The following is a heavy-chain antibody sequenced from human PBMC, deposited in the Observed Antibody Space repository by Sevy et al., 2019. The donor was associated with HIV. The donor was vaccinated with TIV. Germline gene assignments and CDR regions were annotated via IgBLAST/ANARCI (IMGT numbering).Heavy chain of an antibody. V-gene: IGHV4-39*02. D-gene: IGHD6-19*01. CDR3: ARESFVAGRVGGFDY. Sequence: SETLSLTCTVSGGSISSSSYYWGWIRQPPGKGLEWIGSIYYSASTYYNPSLKSRVTISVDTSKNQFSLKLSSVTAADMAVYYCARESFVAGRVGGFDYWGQGTLVTVSS. CDR2: IYYSAST. CDR1: GGSISSSSYY. J-gene: IGHJ4*02.